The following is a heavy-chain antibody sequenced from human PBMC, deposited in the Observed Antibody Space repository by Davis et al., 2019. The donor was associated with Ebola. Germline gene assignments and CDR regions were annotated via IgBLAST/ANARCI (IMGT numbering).Heavy chain of an antibody. CDR3: ARDSGIFGDYYFDS. CDR2: LMWDGSKI. CDR1: GFTFDEHA. D-gene: IGHD3-10*02. J-gene: IGHJ4*02. V-gene: IGHV3-9*03. Sequence: PGGSLRLSCAASGFTFDEHAVHWVRQAPGKGLEWVAGLMWDGSKIGYADSVKGRFTISMDNAKNSVYLQMNSLRAEDMAVYYCARDSGIFGDYYFDSWGQGTLVTVSS.